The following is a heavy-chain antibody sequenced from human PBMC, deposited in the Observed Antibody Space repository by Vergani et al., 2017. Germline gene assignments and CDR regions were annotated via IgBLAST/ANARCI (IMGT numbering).Heavy chain of an antibody. CDR1: GGSISGYY. D-gene: IGHD7-27*01. Sequence: QVQLQESGPGLVKPSETLSLTCTVSGGSISGYYWSWIRQPPGKGLEWIGRLCPSGSTNYKPSLKSRVTMSIDTSKNQFSLKLTSVTAADTAVYYCATGAGPFDIWGQGTLVTVSS. CDR3: ATGAGPFDI. J-gene: IGHJ4*02. CDR2: LCPSGST. V-gene: IGHV4-4*07.